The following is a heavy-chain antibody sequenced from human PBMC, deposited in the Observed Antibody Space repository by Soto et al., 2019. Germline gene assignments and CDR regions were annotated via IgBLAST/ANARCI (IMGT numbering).Heavy chain of an antibody. CDR3: AKDLSDYVWGSYRYFDY. J-gene: IGHJ4*02. V-gene: IGHV3-30*18. Sequence: SLRLSCAASGFTFSSYGMHWVRQAPGKGLEWVAVISYDGSNKYYADSVKGRFTISRDNSKNTLYLQMNSLRAEDTAVYYCAKDLSDYVWGSYRYFDYWGQGTLVTVS. D-gene: IGHD3-16*02. CDR2: ISYDGSNK. CDR1: GFTFSSYG.